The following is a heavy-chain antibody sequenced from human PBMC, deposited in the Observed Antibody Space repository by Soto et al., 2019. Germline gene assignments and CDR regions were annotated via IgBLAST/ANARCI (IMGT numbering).Heavy chain of an antibody. Sequence: SETLSLTCTVSGGSISSGGYYWSWIRQHPGKGLEWIGYIYYSGSTYYNPSLKSRVTISVDTSKNQFSLKLSSVTAADTAVYYCARDSRVRNWFDPWGQGTLVTVSS. J-gene: IGHJ5*02. CDR1: GGSISSGGYY. V-gene: IGHV4-31*03. CDR3: ARDSRVRNWFDP. CDR2: IYYSGST.